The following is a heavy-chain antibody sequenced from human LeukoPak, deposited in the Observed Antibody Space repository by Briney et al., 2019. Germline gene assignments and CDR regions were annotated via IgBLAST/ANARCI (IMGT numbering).Heavy chain of an antibody. D-gene: IGHD3-16*02. CDR2: ISWNSGSI. CDR3: AKALLKPLRSGELSIDY. V-gene: IGHV3-9*01. J-gene: IGHJ4*02. Sequence: GGSLRLSCAASGFTFDDYAMHWVRQAPGKGLEWVSGISWNSGSIGYADSVKGRFTISRDNAKNSLYLQMNSLRAEDTALYYCAKALLKPLRSGELSIDYWGQGTLVTVSS. CDR1: GFTFDDYA.